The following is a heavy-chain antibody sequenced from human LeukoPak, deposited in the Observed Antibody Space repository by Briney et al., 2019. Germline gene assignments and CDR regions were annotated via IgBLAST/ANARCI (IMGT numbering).Heavy chain of an antibody. CDR2: ISASGGST. CDR3: AKDRNSGSYSFFDY. D-gene: IGHD1-26*01. J-gene: IGHJ4*02. V-gene: IGHV3-23*01. Sequence: GGSLRLSCAASGFTFSSYAMSWVRQAPGKGLEWVSAISASGGSTYYADSVKGRFTISRDNSKNTLYLQMNSLRAEDTAVYYCAKDRNSGSYSFFDYWGQETLVTVSS. CDR1: GFTFSSYA.